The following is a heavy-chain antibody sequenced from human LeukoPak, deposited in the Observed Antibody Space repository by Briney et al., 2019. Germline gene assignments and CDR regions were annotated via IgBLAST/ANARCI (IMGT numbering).Heavy chain of an antibody. Sequence: GGSLRLSCAASGFTFSSYAMHWVRQAPGKGLEWVAVISYDGSNKYYADSVKGRFTISRDNSKNTLYLQMNSLRAEDTAVYYCAKDLMTTVTTGVDYWGQGTLVTVSS. CDR2: ISYDGSNK. D-gene: IGHD4-17*01. V-gene: IGHV3-30*04. J-gene: IGHJ4*02. CDR1: GFTFSSYA. CDR3: AKDLMTTVTTGVDY.